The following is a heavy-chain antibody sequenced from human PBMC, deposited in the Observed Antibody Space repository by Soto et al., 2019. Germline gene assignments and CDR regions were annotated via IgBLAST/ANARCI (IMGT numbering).Heavy chain of an antibody. J-gene: IGHJ4*02. Sequence: SEILSLTCTVSGGSISSGDYYWSWIRQPPGKGLEWIGYIYYSGSTYYNPSLKSRVTISVDTSKNQFSLKLSSVTAADTAVYYCASVPEIAAAGTRYFDYWGQGTLVT. D-gene: IGHD6-13*01. CDR1: GGSISSGDYY. CDR3: ASVPEIAAAGTRYFDY. CDR2: IYYSGST. V-gene: IGHV4-30-4*01.